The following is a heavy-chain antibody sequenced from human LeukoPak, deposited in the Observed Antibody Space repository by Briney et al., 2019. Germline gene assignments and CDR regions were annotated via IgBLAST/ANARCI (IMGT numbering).Heavy chain of an antibody. D-gene: IGHD3-10*01. CDR1: GFTFSSYG. CDR2: ISYDGGNK. CDR3: AKAMRGARFVDY. Sequence: GGSLRLSCAASGFTFSSYGMHWVRQAPGKGLEWVAVISYDGGNKYYADSVKGRFTISRDNSKNTLYLQMNSLRAEDTAVYYCAKAMRGARFVDYWGQGTLVTVSS. J-gene: IGHJ4*02. V-gene: IGHV3-30*18.